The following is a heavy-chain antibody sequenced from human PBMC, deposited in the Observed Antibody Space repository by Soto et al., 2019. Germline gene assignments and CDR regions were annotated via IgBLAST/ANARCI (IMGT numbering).Heavy chain of an antibody. CDR1: GGTFSSYA. D-gene: IGHD5-12*01. Sequence: QVQLVQSGAEVRQPASSVKVSCKTSGGTFSSYAISWVRQAPGQGLEWMGGIVPIVDTSTYAQKFQGRVTXXAXLSTSTVYMELSSLRSDDTAVYYCVRVVAIPGYPDNWGQGTLVTVSS. CDR3: VRVVAIPGYPDN. CDR2: IVPIVDTS. J-gene: IGHJ4*02. V-gene: IGHV1-69*12.